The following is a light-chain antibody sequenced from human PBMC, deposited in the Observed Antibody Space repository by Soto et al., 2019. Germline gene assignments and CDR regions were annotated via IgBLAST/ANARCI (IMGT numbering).Light chain of an antibody. V-gene: IGKV3-20*01. CDR2: GAS. J-gene: IGKJ3*01. Sequence: EIVLTQSPGTLSLSPGERATLSCRASQSVSSSYLAWYQQKPGQAPRLLIYGASSRATGIPDRFSGSGSGTDFTLTISRLEPEDFAVYYCQQYYSPPFTFGPGTKVDFK. CDR1: QSVSSSY. CDR3: QQYYSPPFT.